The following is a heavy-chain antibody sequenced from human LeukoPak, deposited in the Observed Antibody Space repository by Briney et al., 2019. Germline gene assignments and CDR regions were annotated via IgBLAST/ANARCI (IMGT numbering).Heavy chain of an antibody. CDR2: ISSSSSYI. V-gene: IGHV3-21*04. CDR3: AKDLRGDPFDWLLHHYYYYYMDV. D-gene: IGHD3-9*01. J-gene: IGHJ6*03. Sequence: GGSLRLSCAASGFTFSSYSMNWVRQAPGKGLEWVSSISSSSSYIYYADSVKGRFTISRDNAKNSLYLQMNSLRAEDTAVYYCAKDLRGDPFDWLLHHYYYYYMDVWGKGTTVTISS. CDR1: GFTFSSYS.